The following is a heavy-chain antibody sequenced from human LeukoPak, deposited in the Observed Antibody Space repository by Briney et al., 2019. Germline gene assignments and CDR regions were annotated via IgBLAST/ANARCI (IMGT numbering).Heavy chain of an antibody. J-gene: IGHJ4*02. CDR2: ISSSSSYI. CDR3: ARVRGGYSYGIDY. V-gene: IGHV3-21*01. CDR1: GFTFSSYS. Sequence: GRSLRLSCAASGFTFSSYSMNWVRQAPGKGLEWVSSISSSSSYIYYADSVKGRFTISRDNAKNSLYLQMNGLRAEDTAVYYCARVRGGYSYGIDYWGQGTLVTVSS. D-gene: IGHD5-18*01.